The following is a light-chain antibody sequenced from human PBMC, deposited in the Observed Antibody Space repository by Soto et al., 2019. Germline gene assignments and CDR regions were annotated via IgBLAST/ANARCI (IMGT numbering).Light chain of an antibody. Sequence: EVVLTQSPATLSLSPGERATLCCRASQSVSSYLAWYQQKPGQAPRLLIYDASNRATGIPARFSGSGSVTDFTLTISSLEPEDFAVYYCQQRSNWPPLFGQGTRLEI. V-gene: IGKV3-11*01. CDR3: QQRSNWPPL. J-gene: IGKJ5*01. CDR1: QSVSSY. CDR2: DAS.